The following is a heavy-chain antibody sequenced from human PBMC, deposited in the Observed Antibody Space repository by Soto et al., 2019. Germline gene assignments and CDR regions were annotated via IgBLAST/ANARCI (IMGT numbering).Heavy chain of an antibody. CDR2: IIDSGGST. CDR3: ARDRCSGGSCYLHYYYGMDV. J-gene: IGHJ6*02. D-gene: IGHD2-15*01. CDR1: GFTFSSCS. V-gene: IGHV3-23*01. Sequence: GGSLRLSCAASGFTFSSCSMGWVRQAPGKGLEWVSDIIDSGGSTYYADSVKGRFTISRDNSKSTLYLQMNSLRAEDTAVYYCARDRCSGGSCYLHYYYGMDVWGQGTTVTVSS.